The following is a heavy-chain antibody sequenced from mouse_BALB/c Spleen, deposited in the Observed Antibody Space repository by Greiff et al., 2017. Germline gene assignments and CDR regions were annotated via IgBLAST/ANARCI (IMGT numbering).Heavy chain of an antibody. J-gene: IGHJ4*01. CDR1: GFAFSSYD. CDR3: ARGNVYYYAMDY. Sequence: EVQLQESGGGLVKPGGSLKLSCAASGFAFSSYDMSWVRQTPEKRLEWVAYISSGGGSTYYPDTVKGRFTISRDNAKNTLYLQMSSLKSEDTAMYYCARGNVYYYAMDYWGQGTSVTVSS. CDR2: ISSGGGST. V-gene: IGHV5-12-1*01.